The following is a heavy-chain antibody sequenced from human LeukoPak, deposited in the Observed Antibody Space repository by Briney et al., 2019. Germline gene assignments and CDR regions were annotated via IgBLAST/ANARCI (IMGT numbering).Heavy chain of an antibody. CDR2: IYYSGST. D-gene: IGHD2-2*01. CDR3: AREPDIVVVPAAPLNDAFDI. Sequence: GSLRLSCAASGFTFSDYYMSWIRQPPGKGLEWIGSIYYSGSTYYNPSLKSRVTISVDTSKNQFSLKLSSVTAADTAVYYCAREPDIVVVPAAPLNDAFDIWGQGTMVTVSS. V-gene: IGHV4-38-2*02. J-gene: IGHJ3*02. CDR1: GFTFSDYY.